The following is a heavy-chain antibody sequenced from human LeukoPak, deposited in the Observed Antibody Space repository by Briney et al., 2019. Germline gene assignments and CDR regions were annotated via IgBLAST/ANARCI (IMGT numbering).Heavy chain of an antibody. Sequence: SETLSLTCTVSNGSISSYYWSWIRQPAGKGLEWIGRIHASGSTNYNPSLKSRVTMSVDTPKDQFSLKLSSVTAADTAIYFCARGDRAVAGAWGWFDPWGQGTLVTVSS. D-gene: IGHD6-19*01. CDR3: ARGDRAVAGAWGWFDP. CDR2: IHASGST. V-gene: IGHV4-4*07. CDR1: NGSISSYY. J-gene: IGHJ5*02.